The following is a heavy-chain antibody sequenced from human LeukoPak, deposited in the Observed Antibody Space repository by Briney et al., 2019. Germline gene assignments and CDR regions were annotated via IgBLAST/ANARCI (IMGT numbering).Heavy chain of an antibody. CDR1: GGTFSSYA. J-gene: IGHJ4*02. V-gene: IGHV1-18*01. D-gene: IGHD3-3*01. CDR2: ISAYNGNT. CDR3: ARDLGYDFWSGYYY. Sequence: ASVKVSCKASGGTFSSYAISWVRQAPGQGLEWMGWISAYNGNTNYAQKLQGRVTMTTDTSTSTAYMELRSLRSDDTAVYYCARDLGYDFWSGYYYWGQGTLVTVSS.